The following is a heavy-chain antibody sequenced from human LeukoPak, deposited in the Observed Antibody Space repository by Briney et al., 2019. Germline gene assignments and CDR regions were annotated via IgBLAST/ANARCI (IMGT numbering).Heavy chain of an antibody. CDR1: GFTFDGYS. V-gene: IGHV3-9*01. CDR2: ISWNSGSI. Sequence: SLRLSCAASGFTFDGYSMHWVRQAPGKGLEWVSGISWNSGSIGYADSVKGRFTISRDNAKNSLYLQMNSLRAEDTALYYCAKARRGGWYQSPFDYWGQGTLVTVSS. J-gene: IGHJ4*02. D-gene: IGHD6-19*01. CDR3: AKARRGGWYQSPFDY.